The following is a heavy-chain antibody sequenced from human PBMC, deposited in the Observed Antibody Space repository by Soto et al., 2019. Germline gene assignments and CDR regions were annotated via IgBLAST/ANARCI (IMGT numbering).Heavy chain of an antibody. J-gene: IGHJ2*01. D-gene: IGHD4-17*01. V-gene: IGHV4-31*03. CDR2: IYYSGST. CDR1: GGSISSGGYY. Sequence: QVQLQESGPGLVKPSQTLSLTCTVSGGSISSGGYYWSWIRQHPGKGLEWIGYIYYSGSTYYNPSRKSRVTIAVDTSKNQFSLKLSSVTAADTAVYYCARDVTVTDDWYFDLWGRGTLVTVSS. CDR3: ARDVTVTDDWYFDL.